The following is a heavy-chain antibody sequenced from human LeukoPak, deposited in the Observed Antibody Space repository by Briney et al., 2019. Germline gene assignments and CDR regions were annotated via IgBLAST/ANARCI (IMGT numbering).Heavy chain of an antibody. CDR3: ARDRDFYGDYDAFDI. D-gene: IGHD4-17*01. CDR2: IRYDGSNK. J-gene: IGHJ3*02. V-gene: IGHV3-30*02. CDR1: GFTFSSYG. Sequence: HPGGSLRLSCAASGFTFSSYGMHWVRQAPGKGLEWVAFIRYDGSNKYYADSVKGRFTISRDNSKNTLYLQMNSLRAEDTAVYYCARDRDFYGDYDAFDIWGQGTMVTVSS.